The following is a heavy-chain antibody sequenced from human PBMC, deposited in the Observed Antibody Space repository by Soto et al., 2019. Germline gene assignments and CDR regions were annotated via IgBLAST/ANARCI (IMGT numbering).Heavy chain of an antibody. CDR1: GGSVSSGSYY. D-gene: IGHD1-26*01. CDR3: ARVGMDVVGATTTVDY. J-gene: IGHJ4*02. V-gene: IGHV4-61*01. CDR2: IYYSGST. Sequence: SETLSLTCTVSGGSVSSGSYYWSWIRQPPGKGLEWIGYIYYSGSTNYNPSLKSRVTISVDTSKNQFSLKLSSVTAADTAVYYCARVGMDVVGATTTVDYWGQGTLVTVS.